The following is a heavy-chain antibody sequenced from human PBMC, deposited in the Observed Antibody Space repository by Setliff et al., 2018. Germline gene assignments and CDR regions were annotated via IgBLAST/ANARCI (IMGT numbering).Heavy chain of an antibody. CDR3: ARANKKLDYYYYYYMDV. Sequence: PSETLSLTCSVSGGSISSGSYYWGWIRQSPGKGLEWIGSMYYSGSTYYNPSLKSRVSISVDTSKNQFSLKLISVTAADTAVYYCARANKKLDYYYYYYMDVWGKGTTVTVSS. CDR2: MYYSGST. V-gene: IGHV4-39*07. CDR1: GGSISSGSYY. J-gene: IGHJ6*03. D-gene: IGHD1-1*01.